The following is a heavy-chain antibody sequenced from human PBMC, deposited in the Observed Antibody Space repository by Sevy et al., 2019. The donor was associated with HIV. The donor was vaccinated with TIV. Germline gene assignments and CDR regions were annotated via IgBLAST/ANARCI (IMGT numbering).Heavy chain of an antibody. CDR1: GFTFSSYW. CDR2: INSDGSST. CDR3: ATTMVRDFYYYYYMDV. Sequence: GGSLRLSCAASGFTFSSYWMHWVRQAPGKGLVWVSRINSDGSSTGYADSVKGRFTISRDNTKNTLSLQMNSLRAEDTAVYYCATTMVRDFYYYYYMDVWGKGTTVTDSS. J-gene: IGHJ6*03. D-gene: IGHD3-10*01. V-gene: IGHV3-74*01.